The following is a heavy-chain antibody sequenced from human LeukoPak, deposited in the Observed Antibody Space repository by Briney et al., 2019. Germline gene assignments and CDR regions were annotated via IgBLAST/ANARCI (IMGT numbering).Heavy chain of an antibody. CDR1: GGSISSGGYY. CDR3: ARGRYSSSFPTAFDI. V-gene: IGHV4-30-2*01. D-gene: IGHD6-6*01. J-gene: IGHJ3*02. CDR2: IYHSGST. Sequence: PSETLSLTCTVSGGSISSGGYYWSWIRQPPGKGLEWIGYIYHSGSTYYNPSLKSRVTISVDRSKNQFSLKLSSVTAADTAVYYCARGRYSSSFPTAFDIWGQGTMVTVSS.